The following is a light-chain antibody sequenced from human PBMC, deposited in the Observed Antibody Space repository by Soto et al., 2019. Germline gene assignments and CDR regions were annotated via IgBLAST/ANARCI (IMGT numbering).Light chain of an antibody. CDR3: QQYNNWPPWT. CDR1: QSVSSN. Sequence: EIVMTQSPATLSVSPGERATLSCRASQSVSSNLAWYQQKPGQAPRLLIYGASTRATGIPARFSGCGSGTEFTLTISSLQSEDFAVYYCQQYNNWPPWTFGQGTKVDI. V-gene: IGKV3D-15*01. J-gene: IGKJ1*01. CDR2: GAS.